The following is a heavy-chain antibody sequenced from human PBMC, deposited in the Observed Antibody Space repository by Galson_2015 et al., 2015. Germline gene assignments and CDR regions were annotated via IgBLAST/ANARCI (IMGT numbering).Heavy chain of an antibody. CDR3: ARDAITYYDFWSGSNWFDP. CDR1: GSTFSSYW. CDR2: IKQDGSEK. Sequence: SLRLSCAASGSTFSSYWMSWVRQAPGKGLEWVANIKQDGSEKYYVDSVKGRFTISRDNAKNSLYLQMNSLRAEDTAVYYCARDAITYYDFWSGSNWFDPWGQGTLVTVSS. V-gene: IGHV3-7*03. D-gene: IGHD3-3*01. J-gene: IGHJ5*02.